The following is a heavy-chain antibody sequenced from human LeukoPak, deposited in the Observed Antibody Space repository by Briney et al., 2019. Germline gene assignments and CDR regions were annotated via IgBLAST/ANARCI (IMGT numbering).Heavy chain of an antibody. D-gene: IGHD2-2*01. CDR1: GGSISSYY. CDR3: AREGYCSSTSCYVNWFDP. V-gene: IGHV4-4*07. CDR2: IYTTGST. Sequence: SETLSLTCTVSGGSISSYYWSWIRRPAGKGLEWIGRIYTTGSTNYTPSLKSRVTMSVDTSKNQFSLKLSSVTAADTAVYYCAREGYCSSTSCYVNWFDPWGQGTLVTVSS. J-gene: IGHJ5*02.